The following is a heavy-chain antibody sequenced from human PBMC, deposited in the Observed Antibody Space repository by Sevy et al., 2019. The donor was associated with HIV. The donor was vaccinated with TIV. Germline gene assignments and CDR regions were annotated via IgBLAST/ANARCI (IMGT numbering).Heavy chain of an antibody. J-gene: IGHJ6*02. CDR3: ARDGDSGSYLRNYYYGMDV. D-gene: IGHD1-26*01. Sequence: SETLSLTCTVSGGSISSYYWSWIRQPPGKGLEWIGYIYYSGSTNYNPSLKSRVTISVDTSKNQFSLKLSSVTAADTGVYYCARDGDSGSYLRNYYYGMDVWGQGTTVTVSS. V-gene: IGHV4-59*01. CDR2: IYYSGST. CDR1: GGSISSYY.